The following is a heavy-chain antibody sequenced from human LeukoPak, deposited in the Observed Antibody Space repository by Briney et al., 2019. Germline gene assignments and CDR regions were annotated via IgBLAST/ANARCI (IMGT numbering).Heavy chain of an antibody. Sequence: PSETLSLTCTVSGGSISSYYWSWIRQPPGKGLEWIGYIYYGGSTNYNPSLKSRVTMSVDTSKNQFSLKLRSVTAADTAVYYCTRSTDLLEWLSFDSWGQGTLVTVSS. CDR1: GGSISSYY. CDR3: TRSTDLLEWLSFDS. J-gene: IGHJ4*02. D-gene: IGHD3-3*01. CDR2: IYYGGST. V-gene: IGHV4-59*12.